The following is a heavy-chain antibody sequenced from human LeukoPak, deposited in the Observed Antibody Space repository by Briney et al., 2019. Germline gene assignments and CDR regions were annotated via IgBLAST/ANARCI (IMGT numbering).Heavy chain of an antibody. CDR1: GFTFSSYG. D-gene: IGHD3-9*01. CDR2: IHHDGSNK. V-gene: IGHV3-30*02. CDR3: ARDWYDNTDAFDI. J-gene: IGHJ3*02. Sequence: QAGGSLRLSCAASGFTFSSYGMHWVRQAPGKGLDWVAFIHHDGSNKYYADSVRGRFTISRDNSKNTLYLQMNSLRAEDTAVYYCARDWYDNTDAFDIWGQGTMVTVSS.